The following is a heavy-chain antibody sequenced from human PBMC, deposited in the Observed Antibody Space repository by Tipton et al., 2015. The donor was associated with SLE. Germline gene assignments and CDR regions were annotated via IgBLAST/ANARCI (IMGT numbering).Heavy chain of an antibody. CDR3: ARQNWGSNFYYGVDV. CDR2: ISHSGST. D-gene: IGHD7-27*01. CDR1: GGSFSGYY. J-gene: IGHJ6*02. V-gene: IGHV4-34*01. Sequence: LRLSCEVYGGSFSGYYWTWIRQPPGKGLEWIGEISHSGSTSHNPSLNSRVSISIDMSKNHFSLKLNSVTAADTAVYYCARQNWGSNFYYGVDVWGQGTTVTVSS.